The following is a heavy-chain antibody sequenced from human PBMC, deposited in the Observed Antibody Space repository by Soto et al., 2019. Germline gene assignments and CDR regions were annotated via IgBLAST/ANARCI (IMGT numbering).Heavy chain of an antibody. CDR3: AQSLRDYGLGRERANYFET. D-gene: IGHD3-10*01. CDR2: IYWDDDK. V-gene: IGHV2-5*02. J-gene: IGHJ5*02. CDR1: GFSLSTTGVG. Sequence: QITLKESGPTLVRPTQTLTQTCTFSGFSLSTTGVGVGWIRQPPGKALEWLALIYWDDDKRYSTSLKSRLTITKDTSKNDVFLTMSNMDPVDTATYFCAQSLRDYGLGRERANYFETRGQGTLVTVSS.